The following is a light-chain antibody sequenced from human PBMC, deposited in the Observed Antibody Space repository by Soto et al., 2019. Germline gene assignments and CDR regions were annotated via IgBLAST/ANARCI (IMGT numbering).Light chain of an antibody. Sequence: EIVMTQSPATLSVSPGERVTLSCRASQSVSRFLAWYQQRPGQAPRLLIYDTSTRATGVPARFSGSGSGTEFSLTVSSLQSEDFAVYYCQQYDNWPTCTFGQWTKLEVK. CDR2: DTS. CDR3: QQYDNWPTCT. CDR1: QSVSRF. V-gene: IGKV3-15*01. J-gene: IGKJ2*02.